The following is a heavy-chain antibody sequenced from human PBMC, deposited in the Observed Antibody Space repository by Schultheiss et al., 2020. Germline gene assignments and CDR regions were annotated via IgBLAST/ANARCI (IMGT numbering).Heavy chain of an antibody. CDR1: GFTFSDYY. CDR2: ISSSGSTI. V-gene: IGHV3-11*01. Sequence: GESLKISCAASGFTFSDYYMSWIRQAPGKGLEWVSYISSSGSTIYYADSVKGRFTISRDNAKNSLYLQMNSLRAEDTAVYYCAGHLAVAGPYNWFDPWGQGTLVTVSS. D-gene: IGHD6-19*01. J-gene: IGHJ5*02. CDR3: AGHLAVAGPYNWFDP.